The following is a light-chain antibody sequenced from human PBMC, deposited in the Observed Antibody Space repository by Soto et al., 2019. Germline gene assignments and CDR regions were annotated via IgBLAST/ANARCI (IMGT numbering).Light chain of an antibody. V-gene: IGKV3-20*01. J-gene: IGKJ4*01. CDR3: HQYGSSPLT. Sequence: EIVLRQSPVTLPSSPGERAALSSMASQSVRSTFLASYMNKPGQAPRLLMYGASGRATGIPDRFSGSGSGTDFTLTISRLEPEDFAVYYCHQYGSSPLTFGGGTQVDIK. CDR2: GAS. CDR1: QSVRSTF.